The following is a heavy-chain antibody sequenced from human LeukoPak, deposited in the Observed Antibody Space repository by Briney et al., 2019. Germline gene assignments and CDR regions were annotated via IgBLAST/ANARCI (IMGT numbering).Heavy chain of an antibody. V-gene: IGHV3-23*01. CDR3: AKVVGPLHPPGLCFDY. J-gene: IGHJ4*02. CDR1: GFTFSXXX. CDR2: XSGSGGST. Sequence: GGSLRLSCAASGFTFSXXXXXWVRQAPGXXXXXXXXXSGSGGSTYXADSVXXXFTISRDNSKNTLYLQMNSLRAEDTAVYYCAKVVGPLHPPGLCFDYWGQGTLVTVSS. D-gene: IGHD1-26*01.